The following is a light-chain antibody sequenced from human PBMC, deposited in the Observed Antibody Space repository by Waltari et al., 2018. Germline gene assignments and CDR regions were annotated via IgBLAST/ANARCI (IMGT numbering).Light chain of an antibody. Sequence: SALTQPASVSGSPGQSITISCTGTSSDVGGYHYVSWYQQYPGKAPQLMIYDVNNRPSGVSNRFSGSKSGNTASLTISGLQAEDEADYYCSSYTSSSTQVFGGGTKLTVL. V-gene: IGLV2-14*03. CDR2: DVN. J-gene: IGLJ3*02. CDR1: SSDVGGYHY. CDR3: SSYTSSSTQV.